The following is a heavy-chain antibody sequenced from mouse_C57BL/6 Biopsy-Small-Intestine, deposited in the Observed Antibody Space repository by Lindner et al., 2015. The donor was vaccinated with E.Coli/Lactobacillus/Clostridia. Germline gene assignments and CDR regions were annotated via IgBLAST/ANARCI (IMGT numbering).Heavy chain of an antibody. D-gene: IGHD2-3*01. CDR3: ARGGYDGYHYAMDY. V-gene: IGHV14-3*01. CDR2: IDPANGNT. J-gene: IGHJ4*01. CDR1: GFNIKDDY. Sequence: VQLQESGAELARPGASVKLSCTASGFNIKDDYMHWVKQRPEQGLEWIGRIDPANGNTKYAPKFQDKATITADTSSNTAYLQLSSLTSEDTAVYYCARGGYDGYHYAMDYWGQGTSVTVSS.